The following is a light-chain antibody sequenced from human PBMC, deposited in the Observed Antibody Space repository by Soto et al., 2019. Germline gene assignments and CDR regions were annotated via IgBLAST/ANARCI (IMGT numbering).Light chain of an antibody. CDR3: QLYGISPN. J-gene: IGKJ5*01. Sequence: EGVLTQSPGTLSLSRGERATLSCKASQSRGSNFLACYQHKPGPAPRLLIYASSNRATGIPDRFSGSASGTDFPLTINRLEPEDFAVYYCQLYGISPNFGQGTRLEIK. CDR1: QSRGSNF. V-gene: IGKV3-20*01. CDR2: ASS.